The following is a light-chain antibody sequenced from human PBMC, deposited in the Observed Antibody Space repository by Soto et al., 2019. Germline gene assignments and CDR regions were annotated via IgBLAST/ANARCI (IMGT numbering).Light chain of an antibody. Sequence: DIQLTQSPSFLSSSVGDRVTISCRASQGISIHLAWYQQKPGKAPKLLIWDASTLVNGVPSRFSGSGSGTDFTLATDSLQPEDLATYYCQHYNSYSEAFGQGTKVDIK. CDR3: QHYNSYSEA. CDR1: QGISIH. CDR2: DAS. V-gene: IGKV1-9*01. J-gene: IGKJ1*01.